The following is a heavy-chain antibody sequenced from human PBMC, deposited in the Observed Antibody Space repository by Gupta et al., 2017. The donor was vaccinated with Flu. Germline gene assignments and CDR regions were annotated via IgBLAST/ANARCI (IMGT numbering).Heavy chain of an antibody. Sequence: QLQLQESGPGLMRPSETLSLTCTVSGGSISSSNYYWGWIRQPPGKGLEWIGTIFYNGATKYNPSRNSRVTISVDKPKNKVSMKLRYVTAAETAVYYCAREVRGSAPPERGDYGGQGTMLTVYS. J-gene: IGHJ4*02. CDR1: GGSISSSNYY. CDR2: IFYNGAT. CDR3: AREVRGSAPPERGDY. V-gene: IGHV4-39*02. D-gene: IGHD3-10*01.